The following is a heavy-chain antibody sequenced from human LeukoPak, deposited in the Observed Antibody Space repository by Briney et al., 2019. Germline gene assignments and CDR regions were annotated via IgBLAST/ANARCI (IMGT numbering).Heavy chain of an antibody. D-gene: IGHD1-20*01. CDR2: ISTHGTT. CDR3: ARDVTGTTNAFDI. V-gene: IGHV4-4*07. Sequence: SETLSLTCSVSGTSITHYFWSWIRQSAGQGLEWIGRISTHGTTTYNPSLNSRVTMSRDTSGSQVSLKLSSVTAADTAIYFCARDVTGTTNAFDIWGQGRMVTVSS. CDR1: GTSITHYF. J-gene: IGHJ3*02.